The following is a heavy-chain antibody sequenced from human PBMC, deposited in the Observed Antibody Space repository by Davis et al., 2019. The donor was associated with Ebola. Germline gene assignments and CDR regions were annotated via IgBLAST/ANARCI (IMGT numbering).Heavy chain of an antibody. J-gene: IGHJ4*02. Sequence: AASVKVSCKASGYTFTNYGLTWVRQASGQGLEWMGWINPHNGNTNYAQNVQGRVIMTSDTATTTAYMEVGSLRSDDTAVYYCARAQCPTTSDHWGQGTLVTVSS. V-gene: IGHV1-18*04. CDR2: INPHNGNT. CDR3: ARAQCPTTSDH. D-gene: IGHD1-1*01. CDR1: GYTFTNYG.